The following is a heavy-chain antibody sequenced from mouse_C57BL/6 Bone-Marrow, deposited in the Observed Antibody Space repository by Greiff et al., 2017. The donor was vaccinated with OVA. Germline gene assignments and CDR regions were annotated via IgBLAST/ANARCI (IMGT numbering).Heavy chain of an antibody. CDR2: IYPGSGNT. Sequence: VQLVESGPELVKPGASVKISCKASGYSFTSYYIHWVKQRPGQGLEWIGWIYPGSGNTKYNEKFKGKATLTADTSSSTAYMQLSSLTSEDSAVYYCARRHYGSSYGLAYWGQGTLVTVSA. J-gene: IGHJ3*01. CDR1: GYSFTSYY. CDR3: ARRHYGSSYGLAY. V-gene: IGHV1-66*01. D-gene: IGHD1-1*01.